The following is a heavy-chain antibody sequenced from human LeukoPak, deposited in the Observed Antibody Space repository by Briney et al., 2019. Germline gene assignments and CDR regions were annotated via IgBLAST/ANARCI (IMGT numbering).Heavy chain of an antibody. CDR1: GGSFSGYY. Sequence: NPSETLSLTCAVYGGSFSGYYWSWIRQPPGKGLEWIGEINHSGSTNYNPSLKSRVTISVDTSKNQFSLKLSSVTAADTAVYYCARMRLLWFGELLYPYFGYWGQGTLVTVSS. CDR2: INHSGST. V-gene: IGHV4-34*01. D-gene: IGHD3-10*01. CDR3: ARMRLLWFGELLYPYFGY. J-gene: IGHJ4*02.